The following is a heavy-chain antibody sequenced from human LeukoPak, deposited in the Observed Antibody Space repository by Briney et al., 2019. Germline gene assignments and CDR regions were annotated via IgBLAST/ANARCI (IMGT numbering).Heavy chain of an antibody. Sequence: ASVKVSCKASGYTFTGYYMHWVRQAPGQGLEWMGWINPNSGGTNYAQKFQGRVTMTRDTSISTAYMELSRLRSDDTAVYYCAREAPIAVAGRYYYYMDVWGKGTTVTVSS. D-gene: IGHD6-19*01. CDR3: AREAPIAVAGRYYYYMDV. V-gene: IGHV1-2*02. CDR2: INPNSGGT. J-gene: IGHJ6*03. CDR1: GYTFTGYY.